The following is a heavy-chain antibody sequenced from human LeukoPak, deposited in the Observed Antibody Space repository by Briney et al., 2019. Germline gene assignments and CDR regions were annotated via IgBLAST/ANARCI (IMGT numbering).Heavy chain of an antibody. CDR1: GFSFSNSY. D-gene: IGHD6-19*01. CDR3: ARVGVGTVAGNYFDD. J-gene: IGHJ4*02. CDR2: IYGEGGT. V-gene: IGHV3-53*04. Sequence: GGSLRLSCTASGFSFSNSYMTWVRQAPGKGLEWVSLIYGEGGTYYADSVKGRFTMSRHNFENTLYIQMNSLRAEDTAVYHCARVGVGTVAGNYFDDWGQGTLVTVSS.